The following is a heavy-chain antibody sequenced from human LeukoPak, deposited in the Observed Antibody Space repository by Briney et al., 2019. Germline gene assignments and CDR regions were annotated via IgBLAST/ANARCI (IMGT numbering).Heavy chain of an antibody. J-gene: IGHJ4*02. D-gene: IGHD3-10*01. V-gene: IGHV3-33*06. CDR3: AKAPSGTPYQFDY. CDR2: IWYDGSNK. CDR1: GFTFSSYA. Sequence: GRSLRLSCAASGFTFSSYAMHWVRQAPGKGLEWVAVIWYDGSNKYYADSVKGRFTISRDNSKNTLYLQMNSLRAEDTAVYCAKAPSGTPYQFDYWGQGTLVTVSS.